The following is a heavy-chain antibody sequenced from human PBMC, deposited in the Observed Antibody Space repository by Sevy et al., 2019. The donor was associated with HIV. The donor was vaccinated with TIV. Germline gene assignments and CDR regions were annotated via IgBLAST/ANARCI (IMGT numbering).Heavy chain of an antibody. CDR2: INHSGST. J-gene: IGHJ4*02. Sequence: PLSLTCAVYSGSFSAYYWSWIRQPPGKGLEWIGEINHSGSTNYNPSLKSRVTISLHTSKNQFSLKLTSVTAADTAVYYCARGVTVTTVPYYFDYWGQGTLVTVSS. CDR3: ARGVTVTTVPYYFDY. V-gene: IGHV4-34*01. D-gene: IGHD4-4*01. CDR1: SGSFSAYY.